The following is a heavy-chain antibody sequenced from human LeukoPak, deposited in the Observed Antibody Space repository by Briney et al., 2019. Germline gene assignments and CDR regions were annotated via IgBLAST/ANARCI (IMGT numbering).Heavy chain of an antibody. J-gene: IGHJ6*03. CDR1: GGSFSGYY. Sequence: SETLSLTCAVYGGSFSGYYWSWIRQPPGKGLEWIGEINHSGSTNYNPSLKSRVTISVDTSKNQFSLKLSSVTAADTAVYYCVRVAIEYSSSGSNYYYYMDVWGKGTTVTVSS. CDR3: VRVAIEYSSSGSNYYYYMDV. D-gene: IGHD6-6*01. V-gene: IGHV4-34*01. CDR2: INHSGST.